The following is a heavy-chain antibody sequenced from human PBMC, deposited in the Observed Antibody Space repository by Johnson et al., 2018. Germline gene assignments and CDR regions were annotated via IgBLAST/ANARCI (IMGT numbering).Heavy chain of an antibody. CDR1: GFTFSSYG. D-gene: IGHD6-19*01. CDR2: IWYDGSNK. V-gene: IGHV3-33*01. CDR3: ARVLEQWHVMDG. J-gene: IGHJ6*02. Sequence: VQLVESGGGVVQPGRSLRLSCAASGFTFSSYGMHWVRQAPGKGLEWVAVIWYDGSNKYYADSVKGRFTISRDNSKNTLFLQMNSLRAEDTAVYYCARVLEQWHVMDGWGQGTTVTVSS.